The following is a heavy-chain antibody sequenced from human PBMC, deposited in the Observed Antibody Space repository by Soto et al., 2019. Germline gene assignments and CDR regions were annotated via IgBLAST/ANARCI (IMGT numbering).Heavy chain of an antibody. D-gene: IGHD6-25*01. J-gene: IGHJ6*02. V-gene: IGHV3-30-3*01. CDR2: ISYDASNE. CDR1: GFTFSRYT. CDR3: AGSSGFYYAMDV. Sequence: QVQLVESGGGVVQPGRSLRLSCAASGFTFSRYTMHWVRQTPGKGLEWVAVISYDASNEYYADSVKGRFTISRDNSKNTLYVQMNSLRAEDTAVYYCAGSSGFYYAMDVWGQGTTVTVSS.